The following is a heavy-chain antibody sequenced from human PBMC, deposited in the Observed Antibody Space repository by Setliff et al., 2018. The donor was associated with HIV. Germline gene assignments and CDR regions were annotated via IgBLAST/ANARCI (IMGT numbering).Heavy chain of an antibody. J-gene: IGHJ4*02. D-gene: IGHD3-22*01. V-gene: IGHV3-30*04. Sequence: GGSLRLSCEVSGFTVSNNYMTWVRQAPGKGLEWVAVVTNDGGQYYAEPVKGRFTVSRDNSKSTLYLQMNSLRTEDTAVYYCSRVGTLIDNPWDFFDFWGQGTLVTVSS. CDR1: GFTVSNNY. CDR3: SRVGTLIDNPWDFFDF. CDR2: VTNDGGQ.